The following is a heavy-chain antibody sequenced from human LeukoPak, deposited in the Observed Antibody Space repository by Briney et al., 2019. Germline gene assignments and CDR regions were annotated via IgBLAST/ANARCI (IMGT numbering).Heavy chain of an antibody. CDR2: IIPIFGTA. D-gene: IGHD3-10*01. CDR3: ARTYYYGSGPAPIRNDAFDI. V-gene: IGHV1-69*05. J-gene: IGHJ3*02. Sequence: GASVKVSCKASGGTFSSYAISWVRQAPGQGLEWMGGIIPIFGTANYAQKFQGRVTITTDESTSTAYMELSSLRSEDTAVYYCARTYYYGSGPAPIRNDAFDIWGQGTMVTVSS. CDR1: GGTFSSYA.